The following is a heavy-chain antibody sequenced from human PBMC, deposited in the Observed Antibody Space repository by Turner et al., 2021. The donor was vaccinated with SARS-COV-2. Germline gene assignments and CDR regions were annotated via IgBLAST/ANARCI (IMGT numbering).Heavy chain of an antibody. Sequence: QVQLVESGGGVVQPGRSLRLSCAASGFTLSRYGMHWVRQAPGKGLEWVAVISYDGSNKYYADSVKGRFTISRDNSKNTLYLQMNSLRAEDTAVYYCAKGWLQSGDAFDIWGQGTTVTISS. CDR2: ISYDGSNK. CDR1: GFTLSRYG. D-gene: IGHD5-12*01. CDR3: AKGWLQSGDAFDI. V-gene: IGHV3-30*18. J-gene: IGHJ3*02.